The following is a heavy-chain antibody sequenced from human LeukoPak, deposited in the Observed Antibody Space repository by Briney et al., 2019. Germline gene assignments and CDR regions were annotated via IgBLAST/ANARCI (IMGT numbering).Heavy chain of an antibody. CDR3: ASGYYYDSSGYFDY. CDR2: ISSSGSTI. D-gene: IGHD3-22*01. V-gene: IGHV3-48*03. J-gene: IGHJ4*02. CDR1: GFTFSSYE. Sequence: GGSLRLSCAPSGFTFSSYEMNWVRQAPGKGLEWVSYISSSGSTIYYADSVKGRFTISRDNAKNSLYLQMNSLRAEDTAVYYCASGYYYDSSGYFDYWGQGTLVTVSS.